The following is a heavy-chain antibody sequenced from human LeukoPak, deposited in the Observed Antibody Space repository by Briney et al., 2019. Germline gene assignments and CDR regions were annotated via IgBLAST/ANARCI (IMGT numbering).Heavy chain of an antibody. CDR3: ARGETGDLRSFNY. V-gene: IGHV3-53*04. J-gene: IGHJ4*02. CDR1: GFTVSSNY. Sequence: PGGSLRLSCAASGFTVSSNYMSWVRQAPGKGLEWVSVIYSGGSTYYADSVKGRFTISRHNSKNTLYLQMNSLRAEDTAVYYCARGETGDLRSFNYWGQGTLVTVSS. CDR2: IYSGGST. D-gene: IGHD7-27*01.